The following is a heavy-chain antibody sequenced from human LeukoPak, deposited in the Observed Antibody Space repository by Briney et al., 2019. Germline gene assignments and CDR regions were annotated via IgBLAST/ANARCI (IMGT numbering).Heavy chain of an antibody. Sequence: PGGSLRLSYAASGVLFSNYWMHRLRQAPGNGLEWAAVISYDGSNKYYAASVKGRFTISRDNSKNTLYLQMNSLRAEDTAVYYCAQGGNPGAFDYWGQGTLVTVSS. CDR1: GVLFSNYW. D-gene: IGHD4-23*01. V-gene: IGHV3-30*03. CDR2: ISYDGSNK. J-gene: IGHJ4*02. CDR3: AQGGNPGAFDY.